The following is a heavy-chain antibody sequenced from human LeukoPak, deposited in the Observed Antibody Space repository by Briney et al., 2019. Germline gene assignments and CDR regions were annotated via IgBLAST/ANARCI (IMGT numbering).Heavy chain of an antibody. Sequence: PSETLSLTCAVSGGYISAYYWTWIRQPPGKGLEWIGYIFTGSTTYNPSLKSRVTISVDTSKNQFSLKLSSVTAADTAVYYCARRLRTYFDYWGQGSLVTVSS. CDR1: GGYISAYY. CDR3: ARRLRTYFDY. CDR2: IFTGST. J-gene: IGHJ4*02. V-gene: IGHV4-4*09.